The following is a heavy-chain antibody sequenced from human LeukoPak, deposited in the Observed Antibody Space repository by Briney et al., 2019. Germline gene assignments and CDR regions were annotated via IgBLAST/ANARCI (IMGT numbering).Heavy chain of an antibody. Sequence: PGGSLRLSCAASGFTFSLYAMSWVRQAPGKGLEWVSAISGRGPSTYYADSVQGRFTISRDNSKNTLFLQMNSLRAEDTAVYYCAKVWDTYYYDSSGSFDYWGQGTLVTVSS. CDR1: GFTFSLYA. D-gene: IGHD3-22*01. CDR2: ISGRGPST. J-gene: IGHJ4*02. CDR3: AKVWDTYYYDSSGSFDY. V-gene: IGHV3-23*01.